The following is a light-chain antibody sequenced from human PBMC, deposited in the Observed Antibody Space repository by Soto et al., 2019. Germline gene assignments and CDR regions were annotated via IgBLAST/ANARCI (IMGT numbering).Light chain of an antibody. CDR1: SSDVGSYNL. CDR2: EGS. CDR3: CSYAGSSMVV. J-gene: IGLJ2*01. Sequence: QSALTQPASVSGSPGQSITISCTGTSSDVGSYNLVSWYQQHPGKAPKLMIYEGSKRPSGVSNRFSGSKSGNTASLTISGLQAEDEADYYCCSYAGSSMVVFGGGTKFTVL. V-gene: IGLV2-23*01.